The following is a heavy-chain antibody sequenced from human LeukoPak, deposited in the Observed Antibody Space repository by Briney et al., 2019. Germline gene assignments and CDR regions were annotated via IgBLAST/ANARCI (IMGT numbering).Heavy chain of an antibody. CDR3: ATGSQPGTTFDY. CDR1: GFTFSDYP. V-gene: IGHV3-43*02. CDR2: ISGDGSVT. D-gene: IGHD1-14*01. Sequence: GGSLRLSCAASGFTFSDYPMHWVRQAPGKGLEWVSLISGDGSVTYYADSVKGRFTISRDNSKNSLYLQMNSLRLEDTAFYYCATGSQPGTTFDYWGQGTLVTASS. J-gene: IGHJ4*02.